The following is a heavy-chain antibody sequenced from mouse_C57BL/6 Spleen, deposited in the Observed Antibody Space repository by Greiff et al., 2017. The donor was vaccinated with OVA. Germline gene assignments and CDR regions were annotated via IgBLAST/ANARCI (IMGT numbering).Heavy chain of an antibody. CDR1: GFTFTDYY. V-gene: IGHV7-3*01. J-gene: IGHJ3*01. CDR2: IRNKANGYTT. CDR3: ARYAPDGSWFAY. Sequence: EVKLMESGGGLVQPGGSLSLSCAASGFTFTDYYMSWVRQPPGKALEWLGFIRNKANGYTTEYSASVKGRFTISRDNSQSILYLQMNALRAEDSATYYCARYAPDGSWFAYWGQGTLVTVSA. D-gene: IGHD2-3*01.